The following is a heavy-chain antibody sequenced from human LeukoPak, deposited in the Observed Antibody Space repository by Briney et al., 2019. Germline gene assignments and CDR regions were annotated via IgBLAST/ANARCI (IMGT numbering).Heavy chain of an antibody. CDR1: GFTFSSYG. Sequence: GGSLRLSCAASGFTFSSYGMHWVRQAPGKGLEWVAFIRYDGSNKYYADSVKGRFTISRDNSKNTLYLQMNSLRAEDTAVYYCATGGQQLKRVSDYWGQGTLVTVSS. V-gene: IGHV3-30*02. CDR2: IRYDGSNK. J-gene: IGHJ4*02. D-gene: IGHD6-13*01. CDR3: ATGGQQLKRVSDY.